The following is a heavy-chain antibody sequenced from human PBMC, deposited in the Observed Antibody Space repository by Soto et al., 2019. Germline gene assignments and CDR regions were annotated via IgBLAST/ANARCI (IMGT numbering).Heavy chain of an antibody. CDR1: GLTFSSYG. V-gene: IGHV3-30*18. D-gene: IGHD1-1*01. Sequence: PGGSLTLSCAPWGLTFSSYGMHWVRQAPGKGLEWVAVISYDGSNKYYADSVKGRFTISRDNSKNTLYLQMNSLRAEDTAVYYCAKDYQSGTGDYWGQGTLVTGSS. J-gene: IGHJ4*02. CDR3: AKDYQSGTGDY. CDR2: ISYDGSNK.